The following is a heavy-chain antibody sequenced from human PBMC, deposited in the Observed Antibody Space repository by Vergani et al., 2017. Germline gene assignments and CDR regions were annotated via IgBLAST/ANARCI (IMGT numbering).Heavy chain of an antibody. Sequence: QVHLVESGGGVVQPGRSLRLSCVVSGFTSSYYGMHWVRQAPGKGLEWVAVISYDGTQKYYADSVKGRFTISRDNSKSTLYLQMNSLRAEDTAIYYCAKGGWNYWFDSWVQGTLVIVS. CDR2: ISYDGTQK. CDR1: GFTSSYYG. J-gene: IGHJ5*01. CDR3: AKGGWNYWFDS. V-gene: IGHV3-30*18. D-gene: IGHD1-1*01.